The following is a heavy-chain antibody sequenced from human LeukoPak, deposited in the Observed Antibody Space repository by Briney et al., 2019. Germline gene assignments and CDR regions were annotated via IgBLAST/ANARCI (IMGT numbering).Heavy chain of an antibody. V-gene: IGHV4-38-2*02. J-gene: IGHJ2*01. D-gene: IGHD6-19*01. CDR1: GYSIISGYY. CDR3: ARRGSGWYFDL. Sequence: SETLSLTCTVSGYSIISGYYWGWIRQPPGKGLEWIGEINHSGSTDYNPSLKSRVTISVDTSKNQFSLKLSSVTAADTAVYYCARRGSGWYFDLWGRGTLVTVSS. CDR2: INHSGST.